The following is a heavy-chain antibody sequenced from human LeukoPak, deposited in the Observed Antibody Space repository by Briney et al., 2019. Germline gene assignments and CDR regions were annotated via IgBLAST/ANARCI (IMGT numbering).Heavy chain of an antibody. CDR3: VGSYSGGGYYFDY. CDR2: ISGSGGST. CDR1: GFTFSSYW. D-gene: IGHD3-10*01. V-gene: IGHV3-23*01. J-gene: IGHJ4*02. Sequence: QPGGSLRLSCAASGFTFSSYWMHWVRQAPGKGLEWVSAISGSGGSTYYADSVKGRFTISRDNSKNTVYLQMNSLRAEDTAVYYCVGSYSGGGYYFDYWGQGTLVTVSS.